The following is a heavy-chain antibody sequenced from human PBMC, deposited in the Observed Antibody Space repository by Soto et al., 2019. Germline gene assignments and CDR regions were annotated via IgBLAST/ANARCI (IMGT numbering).Heavy chain of an antibody. Sequence: LRLSCAASGFTFSSYEMNWVRQAPGKGLEWVSYISSSGSTIYYADSVKGRFTISRDNAKNSLYLQMNSLRAEDTAVYYCAREDGGYYYDSSGYGPYWGQGTLVTVSS. CDR3: AREDGGYYYDSSGYGPY. D-gene: IGHD3-22*01. CDR1: GFTFSSYE. V-gene: IGHV3-48*03. CDR2: ISSSGSTI. J-gene: IGHJ4*02.